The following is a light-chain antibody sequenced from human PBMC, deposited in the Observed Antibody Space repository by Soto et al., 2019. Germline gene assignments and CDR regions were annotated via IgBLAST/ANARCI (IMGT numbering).Light chain of an antibody. J-gene: IGKJ3*01. CDR2: SAS. V-gene: IGKV3-20*01. CDR1: QSLHSNF. Sequence: EIVLTQFPGTLSLSPGERATLSCRASQSLHSNFLVWYQQKPGQAPRLLISSASLRATGIPEGFSCSGAGTDFTLTSSSLDPEDFAVYYCHQSGISPLTFCPGTRVDVK. CDR3: HQSGISPLT.